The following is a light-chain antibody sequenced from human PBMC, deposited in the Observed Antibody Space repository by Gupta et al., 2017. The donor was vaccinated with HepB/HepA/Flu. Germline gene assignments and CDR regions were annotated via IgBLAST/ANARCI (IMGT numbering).Light chain of an antibody. Sequence: SSDLTQDPAVSVALGPPVRITCQGDSLRSYNASWYQQKPGQGPVLVIYGKNNRPSGIPDRCSGSSSGNTASLTITGAQAEDEADYYCNSRDSSGNHVVFGGGTKLTVL. CDR3: NSRDSSGNHVV. V-gene: IGLV3-19*01. J-gene: IGLJ2*01. CDR2: GKN. CDR1: SLRSYN.